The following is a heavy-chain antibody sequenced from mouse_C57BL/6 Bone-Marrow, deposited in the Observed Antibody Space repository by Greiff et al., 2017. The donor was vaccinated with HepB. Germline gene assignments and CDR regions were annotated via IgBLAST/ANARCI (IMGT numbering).Heavy chain of an antibody. J-gene: IGHJ2*01. D-gene: IGHD1-1*01. Sequence: VQLKESGGGLVQPQGSLKLSCAASGFSFNTYAMNWVRQAPGKGLEWVARIRSKSNNYATYYADSVKDRFTISRDDSESMLYLQMNNLKTEDTAMYYCVRQGATVVPYFDYWGQGTTLTVSS. CDR2: IRSKSNNYAT. V-gene: IGHV10-1*01. CDR3: VRQGATVVPYFDY. CDR1: GFSFNTYA.